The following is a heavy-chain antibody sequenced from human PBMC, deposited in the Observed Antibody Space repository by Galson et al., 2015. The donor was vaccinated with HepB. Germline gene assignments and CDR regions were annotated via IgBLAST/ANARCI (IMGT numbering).Heavy chain of an antibody. Sequence: SLRLPCAASEFTVSGNYMSWVRQAPGRGLEWVSVIYSGGTTHYADSVKGRFAISRDSSKNTVYLQMNSLRVEDTAVYYCASSIVAGTQPLKYWGQGTLVTVSS. CDR1: EFTVSGNY. D-gene: IGHD6-19*01. CDR2: IYSGGTT. V-gene: IGHV3-53*01. CDR3: ASSIVAGTQPLKY. J-gene: IGHJ4*01.